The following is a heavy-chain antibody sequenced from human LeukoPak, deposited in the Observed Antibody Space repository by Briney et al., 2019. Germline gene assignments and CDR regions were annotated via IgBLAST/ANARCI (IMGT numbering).Heavy chain of an antibody. CDR2: INWNGGST. J-gene: IGHJ4*02. V-gene: IGHV3-20*04. CDR3: ARDYADYGDYIYFDY. Sequence: GGSLRLSCAASGFTFDDYGMSWVRQAPGKGLEWVSGINWNGGSTGYADSVKGRFTISRDNAMTSLYLQMNSLRAEDTALYYCARDYADYGDYIYFDYWGQGTLVTVSS. D-gene: IGHD4-17*01. CDR1: GFTFDDYG.